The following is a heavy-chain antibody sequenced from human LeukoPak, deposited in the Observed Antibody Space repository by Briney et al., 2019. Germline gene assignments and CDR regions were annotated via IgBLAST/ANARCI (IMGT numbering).Heavy chain of an antibody. CDR2: NSGNT. CDR3: ARVLVFYDSSGYRYYFDY. Sequence: NSGNTGYAQKFLGRVTMTRNTSISAAYMELSSLRSEDTAVYYCARVLVFYDSSGYRYYFDYWGQGTLVTVSS. D-gene: IGHD3-22*01. V-gene: IGHV1-8*01. J-gene: IGHJ4*02.